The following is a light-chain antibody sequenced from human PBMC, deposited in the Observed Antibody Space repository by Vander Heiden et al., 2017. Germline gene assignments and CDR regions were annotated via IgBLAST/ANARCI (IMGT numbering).Light chain of an antibody. CDR3: QQSYSTPRT. V-gene: IGKV1-39*01. Sequence: DIQMTQSPSSLSASVGDRVSITCRASQTISTHLNWYQQKLGKAPRLLIHAASSLQSGVSSRFSGTGYGTDFTFTISSLQPEDFAIYYCQQSYSTPRTFGQGTKV. J-gene: IGKJ1*01. CDR1: QTISTH. CDR2: AAS.